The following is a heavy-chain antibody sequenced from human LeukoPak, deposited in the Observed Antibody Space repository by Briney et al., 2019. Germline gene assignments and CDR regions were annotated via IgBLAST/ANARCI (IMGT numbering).Heavy chain of an antibody. D-gene: IGHD6-6*01. J-gene: IGHJ4*02. CDR2: ISWNSGSI. CDR3: AKAGTMSIAARPPDY. Sequence: PGRSLRLSCAAPGFTFDNYAMHWVRQAPGKGLEWVSGISWNSGSIGYADSVKGRFTISRDNAKNSLYLQMNSLRAEDTALYYCAKAGTMSIAARPPDYWGQGTLVTVSS. CDR1: GFTFDNYA. V-gene: IGHV3-9*01.